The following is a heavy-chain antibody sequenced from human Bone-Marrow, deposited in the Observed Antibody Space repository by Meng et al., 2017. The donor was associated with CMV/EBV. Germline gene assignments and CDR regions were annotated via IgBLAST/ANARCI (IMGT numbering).Heavy chain of an antibody. D-gene: IGHD1-26*01. V-gene: IGHV4-59*01. CDR3: ARDLGGSYPN. Sequence: SETLSLTCTVSRGSISSYYWSWTRQPPGKGLEWIGYIYYSGSTNYNPSLKSRVTISVDTSKNQFSRKLSSVTAADTAVYYCARDLGGSYPNWGQGTLVTVSS. CDR1: RGSISSYY. CDR2: IYYSGST. J-gene: IGHJ4*02.